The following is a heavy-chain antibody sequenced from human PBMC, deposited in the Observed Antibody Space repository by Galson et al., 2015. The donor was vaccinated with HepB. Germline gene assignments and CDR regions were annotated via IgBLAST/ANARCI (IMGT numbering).Heavy chain of an antibody. Sequence: SLRLSCAASGFTFSSYAMSWVRQAPGKGLEWVSAISGSGGSTYYADSVKGRFTISRDNSKNTLYLQMNSLRAEDTAVYYCAKTIDYGDYLIGGWFDPWGQGTLVTVSS. J-gene: IGHJ5*02. CDR1: GFTFSSYA. D-gene: IGHD4-17*01. V-gene: IGHV3-23*01. CDR3: AKTIDYGDYLIGGWFDP. CDR2: ISGSGGST.